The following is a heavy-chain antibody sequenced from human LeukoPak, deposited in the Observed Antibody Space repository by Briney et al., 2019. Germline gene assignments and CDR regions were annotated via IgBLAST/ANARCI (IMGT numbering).Heavy chain of an antibody. CDR2: IYYSGST. Sequence: SETLSLTCTVSGGSISSYYWSWIRQPPGKGLEWIGSIYYSGSTYYNPSLKSRVTISVDTSKNQFSLKLSSVTAADTAVYYCARGSPRSGDAFDIWGQGTMVTVSS. J-gene: IGHJ3*02. D-gene: IGHD1-26*01. CDR3: ARGSPRSGDAFDI. V-gene: IGHV4-59*12. CDR1: GGSISSYY.